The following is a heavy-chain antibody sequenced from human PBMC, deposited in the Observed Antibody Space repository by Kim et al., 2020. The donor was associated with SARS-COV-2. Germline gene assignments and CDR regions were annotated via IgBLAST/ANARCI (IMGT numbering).Heavy chain of an antibody. J-gene: IGHJ4*02. CDR2: ISGSGDNT. D-gene: IGHD2-2*01. V-gene: IGHV3-23*01. Sequence: GGSLRLSCAASGFTFSSYAMSWVRQAPGKGLEWVSLISGSGDNTQYADSVKGRFTISRDNSKDTLYLQMNSLRAEDAGVYYCAKARGYCISTTCYESADYWGQGALVTVSS. CDR1: GFTFSSYA. CDR3: AKARGYCISTTCYESADY.